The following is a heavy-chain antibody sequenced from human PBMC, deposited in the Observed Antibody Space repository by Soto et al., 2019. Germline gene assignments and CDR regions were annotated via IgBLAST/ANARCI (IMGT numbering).Heavy chain of an antibody. CDR1: GGSISDYY. Sequence: QVQLQESGPGLVKPSETLSLTCTVSGGSISDYYWSWVRQPPGKGLQWIGYIYYTGSTNYNPSLTTRVTISLATSENQFSVKLSSVTAADTAVYYCARGRHWLDFWGQGTLLTVSS. V-gene: IGHV4-59*01. CDR3: ARGRHWLDF. D-gene: IGHD6-19*01. CDR2: IYYTGST. J-gene: IGHJ4*02.